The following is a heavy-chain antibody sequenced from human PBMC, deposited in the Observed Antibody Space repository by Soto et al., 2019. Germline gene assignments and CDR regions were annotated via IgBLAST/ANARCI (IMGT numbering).Heavy chain of an antibody. V-gene: IGHV3-23*01. Sequence: EVQMLESGGGLVQPGGSLRLSCAASGFTFSSYAMSWVRQAPGKGLEWVSAISGSGGSTYYADNVQGRFTISRDNSKNTLYLHMNSLRAEDTAVYYCAKHALTSFDILPGYHNFDYWGQGTLGTVSS. CDR2: ISGSGGST. CDR3: AKHALTSFDILPGYHNFDY. D-gene: IGHD3-9*01. CDR1: GFTFSSYA. J-gene: IGHJ4*02.